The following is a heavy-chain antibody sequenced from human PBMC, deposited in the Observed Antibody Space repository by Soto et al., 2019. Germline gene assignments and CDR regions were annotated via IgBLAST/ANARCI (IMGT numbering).Heavy chain of an antibody. Sequence: SETLSLTCTVSGDSISSRSYYWGWIRQPPGKGLEWIGSIFYSGSSYYNPSLKSRVTISVDTSKNQFSLKLSSVAAADTAVYYCARSYGDYVHYFDSWGQGTLVTVSS. D-gene: IGHD4-17*01. CDR1: GDSISSRSYY. V-gene: IGHV4-39*01. CDR3: ARSYGDYVHYFDS. CDR2: IFYSGSS. J-gene: IGHJ4*02.